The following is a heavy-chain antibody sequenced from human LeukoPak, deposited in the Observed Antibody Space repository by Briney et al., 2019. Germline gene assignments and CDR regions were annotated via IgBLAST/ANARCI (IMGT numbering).Heavy chain of an antibody. CDR2: ISANDGNT. Sequence: ASVKVSCKASGYTFTSYGISWVRQAPGQGLEWMGWISANDGNTDYPQKLQGRVTMTTDTSTSTAYMELRSLRSDDTAVYYCARDLDQYSGRYGGFGHDFWGQGTLVTVSS. V-gene: IGHV1-18*01. CDR1: GYTFTSYG. CDR3: ARDLDQYSGRYGGFGHDF. D-gene: IGHD1-26*01. J-gene: IGHJ4*02.